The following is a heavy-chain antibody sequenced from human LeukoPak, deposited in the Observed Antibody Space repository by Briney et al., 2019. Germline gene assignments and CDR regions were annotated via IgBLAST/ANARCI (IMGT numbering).Heavy chain of an antibody. CDR3: AKGSSGWYYFDY. CDR2: ISYDGSNK. Sequence: PGRSLRLSCAASGFTFSSYAMHWVRQAPGKGLEWVAVISYDGSNKYYADSVKGRFTISRDNSKNTLYLQMNSLRAEDTAVYYCAKGSSGWYYFDYWGQGTLVTVSS. D-gene: IGHD6-19*01. CDR1: GFTFSSYA. J-gene: IGHJ4*02. V-gene: IGHV3-30-3*01.